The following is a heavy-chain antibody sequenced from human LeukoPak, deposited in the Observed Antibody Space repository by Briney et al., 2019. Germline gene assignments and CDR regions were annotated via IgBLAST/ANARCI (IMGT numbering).Heavy chain of an antibody. CDR3: ARFITMVRGVIIMVFDY. CDR2: IYYSGST. J-gene: IGHJ4*02. D-gene: IGHD3-10*01. V-gene: IGHV4-59*12. CDR1: GGSISSYY. Sequence: SETLSLTCTVSGGSISSYYWSWIRQPPGKGLEWIGYIYYSGSTNYNPSLKSRVTISVDTSKNQFSLKLSSVTAADTAVYYCARFITMVRGVIIMVFDYWGQGTLVTVSS.